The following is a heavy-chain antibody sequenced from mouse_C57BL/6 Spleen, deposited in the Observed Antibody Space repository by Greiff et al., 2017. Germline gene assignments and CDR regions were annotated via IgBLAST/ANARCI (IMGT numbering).Heavy chain of an antibody. J-gene: IGHJ3*01. V-gene: IGHV1-50*01. Sequence: VQLQPPWAELVKPGASVKLSCKASGFTFTSYWMQWVKQRPGQGLECIGEIDPSAIYTNYNQKFKGKATLTVDTSSSTAYMQLSSLTSEDSAVYYCARSWYGSSFSWFAYWGQGTLVTVSA. CDR1: GFTFTSYW. CDR2: IDPSAIYT. D-gene: IGHD1-1*01. CDR3: ARSWYGSSFSWFAY.